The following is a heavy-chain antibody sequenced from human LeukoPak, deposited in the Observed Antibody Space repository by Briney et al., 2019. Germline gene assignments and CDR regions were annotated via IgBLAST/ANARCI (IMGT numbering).Heavy chain of an antibody. D-gene: IGHD4-11*01. CDR2: IIPIFGTA. CDR3: ARERPTVTSRYFDL. V-gene: IGHV1-69*06. CDR1: GYTFTSYG. Sequence: GASVKVSCKASGYTFTSYGINWVRQAPGQGLEWMGGIIPIFGTANYAQKFQGRVTITADKFTSTAYMELSSLRSEDTAVYYCARERPTVTSRYFDLWGRGTLVTVSS. J-gene: IGHJ2*01.